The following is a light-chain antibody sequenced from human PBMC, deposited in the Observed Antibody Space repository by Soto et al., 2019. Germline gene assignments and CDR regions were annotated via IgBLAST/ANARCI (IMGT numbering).Light chain of an antibody. Sequence: QSALTQPASVSGSPGQSISISCTGTSNDIGIYNYVSWYQQYPGKAPKLMIYEVNNRLSGVSNHFSGSKSGNTASLTISGLQAEDEAYYYCSSYTSTSTVFGGGTKLTVL. CDR2: EVN. J-gene: IGLJ2*01. V-gene: IGLV2-14*01. CDR3: SSYTSTSTV. CDR1: SNDIGIYNY.